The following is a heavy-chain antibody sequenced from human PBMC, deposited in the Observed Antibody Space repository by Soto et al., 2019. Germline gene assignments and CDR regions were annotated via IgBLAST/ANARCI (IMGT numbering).Heavy chain of an antibody. D-gene: IGHD4-17*01. J-gene: IGHJ6*02. CDR1: GYTFTGYY. V-gene: IGHV1-2*04. CDR3: ARHDYPGYNSYYYAMDV. Sequence: ASVKVSCKASGYTFTGYYMHWVRQAPGQGLEWMGWINPNSGGTNYAQKFQGWVTMTRDTSISTAYMELSRLRSDDTAIYYCARHDYPGYNSYYYAMDVWGQGTAVTVSS. CDR2: INPNSGGT.